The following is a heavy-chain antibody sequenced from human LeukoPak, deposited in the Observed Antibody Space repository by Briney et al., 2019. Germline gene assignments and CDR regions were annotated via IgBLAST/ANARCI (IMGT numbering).Heavy chain of an antibody. V-gene: IGHV4-59*01. CDR2: IYYSGST. CDR1: GGSISSYY. D-gene: IGHD6-6*01. CDR3: ARVYSSSIRYYYYYMDV. J-gene: IGHJ6*03. Sequence: SETLSLTCTVSGGSISSYYWSWIRQPPGKGLEWIGYIYYSGSTNYNPSLKSRVTISVDTSKNQFSLKLSSVTAADTAVYYCARVYSSSIRYYYYYMDVWGKGTTVTVSS.